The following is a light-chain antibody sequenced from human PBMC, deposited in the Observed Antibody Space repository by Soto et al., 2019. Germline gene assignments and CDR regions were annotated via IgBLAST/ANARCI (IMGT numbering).Light chain of an antibody. CDR1: QSVTYN. CDR3: QQYDNSPLT. Sequence: EINLTQSPATLSVSLGDRVTLSCRASQSVTYNLAWYQQRPGQAPRLLIYGASTRATGIPPRFSGRGSGTEFTLTISRLEPEDFAVYYCQQYDNSPLTFGGGTKVDIK. J-gene: IGKJ4*01. CDR2: GAS. V-gene: IGKV3-15*01.